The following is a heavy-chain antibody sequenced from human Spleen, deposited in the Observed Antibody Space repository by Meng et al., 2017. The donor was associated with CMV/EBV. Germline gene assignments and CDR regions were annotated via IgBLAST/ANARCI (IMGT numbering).Heavy chain of an antibody. V-gene: IGHV1-2*02. CDR3: AGHSAGDWFDP. Sequence: ASVKVSCKASGYTFTDYYMHWVRQAPGQGLEWMGWINPNSGGTNYAQKFQGRVTLTTDTSISTAYMELSRLRSDDTAVYYCAGHSAGDWFDPWGQGTLVTVSS. D-gene: IGHD6-13*01. CDR2: INPNSGGT. CDR1: GYTFTDYY. J-gene: IGHJ5*02.